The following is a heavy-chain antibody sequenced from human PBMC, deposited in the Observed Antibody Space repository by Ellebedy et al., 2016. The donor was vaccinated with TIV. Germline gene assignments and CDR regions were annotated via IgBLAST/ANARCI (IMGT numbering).Heavy chain of an antibody. CDR3: VRDMSGGSDQ. J-gene: IGHJ4*02. V-gene: IGHV3-74*01. CDR2: INEDGSIT. D-gene: IGHD2-8*02. Sequence: GGSLRLXXAASGFTFSRNWMHWVRQAPGKGPVWVSRINEDGSITNHADSVKGRFTISRDNAKNTLYLQMNSLRVEDTAVYYCVRDMSGGSDQWGQGTLVTVSS. CDR1: GFTFSRNW.